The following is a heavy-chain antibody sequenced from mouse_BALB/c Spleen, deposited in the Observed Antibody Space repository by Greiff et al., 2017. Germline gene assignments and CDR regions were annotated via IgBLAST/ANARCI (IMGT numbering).Heavy chain of an antibody. CDR3: ARSSYDHFDY. CDR1: GYTFTSYW. D-gene: IGHD2-3*01. J-gene: IGHJ2*01. CDR2: IYPGDGDT. V-gene: IGHV1-87*01. Sequence: VQLQQSGAELARPGASVKLSCKASGYTFTSYWMQWVKQRPGQGLEWIGAIYPGDGDTRYTQKFKGKATLTADKSSSTAYMQLSSLASEDSAVYYCARSSYDHFDYWGQGTTLTVSS.